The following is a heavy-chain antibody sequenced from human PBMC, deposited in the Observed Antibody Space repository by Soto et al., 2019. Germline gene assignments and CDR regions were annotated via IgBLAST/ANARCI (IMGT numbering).Heavy chain of an antibody. J-gene: IGHJ4*02. D-gene: IGHD2-2*01. Sequence: GGSLRLSCAASGFTFSSYEMNWVRQAPGKGLEWVSFISSSGSTIYYADSVKGRFTISRDNAKNSLYLQMNSLRAEDTAVYYCASGVVREGFSCFDYWGQGTLVTVSS. CDR2: ISSSGSTI. CDR3: ASGVVREGFSCFDY. CDR1: GFTFSSYE. V-gene: IGHV3-48*03.